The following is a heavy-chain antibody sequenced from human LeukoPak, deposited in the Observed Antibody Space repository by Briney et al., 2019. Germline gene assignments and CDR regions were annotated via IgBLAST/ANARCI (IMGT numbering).Heavy chain of an antibody. Sequence: QAGGSLRLSCAASGFTLSSYSMDWARRSPGKGLEWVASINQNGGETSYVDSVKGRFTISRDNPKNSLYLQMSSLRAEDTAVYYCARDGTAPGLYFDLWGQGTLVTVSS. D-gene: IGHD1-1*01. V-gene: IGHV3-7*01. CDR1: GFTLSSYS. CDR3: ARDGTAPGLYFDL. CDR2: INQNGGET. J-gene: IGHJ4*01.